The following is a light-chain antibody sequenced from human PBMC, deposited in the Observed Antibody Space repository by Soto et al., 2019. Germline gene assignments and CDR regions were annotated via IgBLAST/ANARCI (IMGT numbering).Light chain of an antibody. J-gene: IGKJ1*01. CDR2: GAS. Sequence: EIVLTQSPGTLSFSPGERATLSCRASQSVSSSYLAWYQQKPGQAPRLLIYGASSRATGIPDRFSGSGSGTDFTLIISRLEPEDFAVYYCKQYGRAPRTLVPGSKLDI. CDR1: QSVSSSY. CDR3: KQYGRAPRT. V-gene: IGKV3-20*01.